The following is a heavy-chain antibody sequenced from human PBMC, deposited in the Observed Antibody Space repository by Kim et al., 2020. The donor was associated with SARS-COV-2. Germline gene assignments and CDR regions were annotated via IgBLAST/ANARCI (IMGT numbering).Heavy chain of an antibody. CDR2: ITSDGSRT. V-gene: IGHV3-74*01. J-gene: IGHJ6*01. D-gene: IGHD2-15*01. CDR1: GFTFSSYW. Sequence: GGSLRLSCAASGFTFSSYWMHWVRQAPGKGLEWVSRITSDGSRTFYADSAKGRFTISRDNAKNTLYLQMSSLRAEDTAVYYCARELGRRTPYSYYYYGM. CDR3: ARELGRRTPYSYYYYGM.